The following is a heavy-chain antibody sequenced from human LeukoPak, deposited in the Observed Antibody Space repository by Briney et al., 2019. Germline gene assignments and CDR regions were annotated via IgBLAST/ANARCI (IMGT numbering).Heavy chain of an antibody. Sequence: EASVKVSCKASGGTFSSYAISWVRRAPGQGLEWMGWISAYNGNTNYAQKLQGRVTMTTDTSTSTAYMELRSLRSDDTAVYYCARVLKRIDGLKTYYYDSSGYYYFDYWGQGTLVTVSS. CDR3: ARVLKRIDGLKTYYYDSSGYYYFDY. CDR2: ISAYNGNT. D-gene: IGHD3-22*01. J-gene: IGHJ4*02. V-gene: IGHV1-18*01. CDR1: GGTFSSYA.